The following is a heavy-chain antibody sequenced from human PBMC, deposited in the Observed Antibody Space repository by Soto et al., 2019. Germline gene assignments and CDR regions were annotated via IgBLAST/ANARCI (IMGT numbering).Heavy chain of an antibody. CDR3: GRGRSGQIVVFY. CDR2: IGPESGAT. CDR1: GYTFTGHY. J-gene: IGHJ4*02. D-gene: IGHD1-26*01. V-gene: IGHV1-2*02. Sequence: ASVKVSCKASGYTFTGHYIHWVRQAPEQGPEWMGEIGPESGATRYAQKFQGRATMTRDTSITTVYMELKNLSPDDTAVYYCGRGRSGQIVVFYWGQGTPVTVSS.